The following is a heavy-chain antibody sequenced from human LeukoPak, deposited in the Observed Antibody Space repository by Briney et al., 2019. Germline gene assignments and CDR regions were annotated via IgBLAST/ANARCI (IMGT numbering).Heavy chain of an antibody. V-gene: IGHV1-18*01. J-gene: IGHJ4*02. CDR2: ISAYNGNT. Sequence: EASVKVSCKASGYTFTSYGISWVRQAPGQGLEWMGWISAYNGNTNYAQKLQGRVTMTTDTSTSTAYMELRSLRSDDTAVYYCARDRSPGYYDSSRYPEVDYWGQGTLVTVSS. D-gene: IGHD3-22*01. CDR1: GYTFTSYG. CDR3: ARDRSPGYYDSSRYPEVDY.